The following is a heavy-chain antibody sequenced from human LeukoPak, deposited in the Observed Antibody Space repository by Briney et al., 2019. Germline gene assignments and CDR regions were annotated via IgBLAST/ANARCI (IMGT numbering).Heavy chain of an antibody. CDR3: AKTGDYFDSTDYYRPDAFDI. V-gene: IGHV3-23*01. CDR1: GFTLSDYA. Sequence: GGSLRLSCVGSGFTLSDYAMSWVRQAPGKGLKWVSGTSGSGEGTFYADSVKGRFTISRDNSKNTLYLQMNSLRAEDTALYYCAKTGDYFDSTDYYRPDAFDIWGQGTMVTVSS. D-gene: IGHD3-22*01. J-gene: IGHJ3*02. CDR2: TSGSGEGT.